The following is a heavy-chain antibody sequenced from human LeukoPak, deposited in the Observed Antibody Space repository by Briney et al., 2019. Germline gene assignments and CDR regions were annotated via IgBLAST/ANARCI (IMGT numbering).Heavy chain of an antibody. V-gene: IGHV4-39*01. CDR2: IYYSGNT. D-gene: IGHD6-19*01. J-gene: IGHJ5*02. Sequence: KSSETLSLTCAVSGVSISSSNYYWGWIRQPPGQGLEWIGSIYYSGNTYYNPSLKSRVTISVDTSKNQFSLKLSSVTATDTAVYYCARRRAGRDWFDPWGQGTLVTVSS. CDR1: GVSISSSNYY. CDR3: ARRRAGRDWFDP.